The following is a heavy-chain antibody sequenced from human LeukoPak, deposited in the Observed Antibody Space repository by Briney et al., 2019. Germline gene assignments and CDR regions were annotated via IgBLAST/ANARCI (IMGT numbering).Heavy chain of an antibody. Sequence: GGSLRLSCAASGFTFSSYAISWVRQAPGKGLEWVSAISGSGGSTYYADSVKGRFTISRDNSKNTLYLQMNSLRAEDTAVYYCAKSIVVTYYFDYWGQGALVTVSS. CDR1: GFTFSSYA. CDR3: AKSIVVTYYFDY. J-gene: IGHJ4*02. V-gene: IGHV3-23*01. D-gene: IGHD3-22*01. CDR2: ISGSGGST.